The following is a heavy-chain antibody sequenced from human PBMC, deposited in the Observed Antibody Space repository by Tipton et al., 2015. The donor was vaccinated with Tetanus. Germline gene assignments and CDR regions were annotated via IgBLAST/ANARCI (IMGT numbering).Heavy chain of an antibody. CDR2: IIPIFGTI. J-gene: IGHJ4*02. CDR3: VRPDRYCSGGSCYLALDY. V-gene: IGHV1-69*06. CDR1: GGSFSTYI. D-gene: IGHD2-15*01. Sequence: QVQLVQSGPEVKKPGSSVTVSCETSGGSFSTYITSWVRQAPGQGLEWMGSIIPIFGTITYAQKFQGRVTMTADNSMGTAYMDLSSVRSDDTAVYYCVRPDRYCSGGSCYLALDYWGQGTLITVSS.